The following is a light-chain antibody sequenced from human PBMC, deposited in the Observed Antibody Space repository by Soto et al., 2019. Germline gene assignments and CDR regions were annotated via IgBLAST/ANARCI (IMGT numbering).Light chain of an antibody. CDR1: QSVTSA. Sequence: EIVLTQSTATLSLSPGDRATLSCRASQSVTSALAWFHQKPGQAPRLLIYDVSRRTTGIPASFSGSGSGTDFTLPINSLESEDFAVYYCQQRNTWPTFGGGTKVEIK. V-gene: IGKV3-11*01. CDR2: DVS. CDR3: QQRNTWPT. J-gene: IGKJ4*01.